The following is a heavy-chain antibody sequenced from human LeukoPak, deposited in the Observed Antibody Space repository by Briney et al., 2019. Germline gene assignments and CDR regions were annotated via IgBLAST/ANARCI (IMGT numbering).Heavy chain of an antibody. Sequence: ASVRVSCKASGGTFSSHAITWVRQAPGQGLEWMGRINPIYHIPTYAQIFQGRVTITKDESTSTASMDLSSLTSEDTAVYYCARGRTTGEFDYWGQGTLVTVSS. CDR1: GGTFSSHA. V-gene: IGHV1-69*05. CDR2: INPIYHIP. CDR3: ARGRTTGEFDY. J-gene: IGHJ4*02. D-gene: IGHD4-11*01.